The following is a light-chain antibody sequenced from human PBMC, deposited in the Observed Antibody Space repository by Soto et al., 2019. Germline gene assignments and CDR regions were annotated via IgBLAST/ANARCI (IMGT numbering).Light chain of an antibody. V-gene: IGKV3-11*01. CDR2: DAS. CDR1: QSISSH. CDR3: QQRRTWPLT. Sequence: EIVLTQSPATLSLSPGERATLSCRASQSISSHLAWYQQKPGQAPRLLMYDASNRATGILARFSGSGSGTDFTLTISSLEPEDFEVYYCQQRRTWPLTFGGGNKVEIK. J-gene: IGKJ4*01.